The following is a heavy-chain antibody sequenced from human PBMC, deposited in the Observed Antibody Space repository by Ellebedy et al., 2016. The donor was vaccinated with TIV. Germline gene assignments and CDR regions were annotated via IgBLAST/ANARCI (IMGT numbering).Heavy chain of an antibody. D-gene: IGHD5-24*01. CDR2: IKQDGSET. V-gene: IGHV3-7*01. J-gene: IGHJ4*02. CDR1: AFTSPFTFSNYW. Sequence: PGGSLRLSCVASAFTSPFTFSNYWMNWVRQAPGKGLEWLANIKQDGSETYYVDSVKGRFTISRDNAKNSLFLQMNSLRAEDTAVYYCARDMLDGYNSGGFGYWGQGTLVTVSS. CDR3: ARDMLDGYNSGGFGY.